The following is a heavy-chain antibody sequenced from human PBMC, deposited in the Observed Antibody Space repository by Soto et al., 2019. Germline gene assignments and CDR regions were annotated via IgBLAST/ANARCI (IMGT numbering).Heavy chain of an antibody. V-gene: IGHV1-24*01. D-gene: IGHD5-12*01. CDR3: ATFSLTRGYSGYDPNWFDP. Sequence: ASVKVSCKVSGYTLTELSMHWARQAPGKGLEWMGGFDPKDGETIYAQKFQGRVTMTEDTSTDTAYMELSSLRSEDTAVYYCATFSLTRGYSGYDPNWFDPWGQGTLVTVSS. J-gene: IGHJ5*02. CDR1: GYTLTELS. CDR2: FDPKDGET.